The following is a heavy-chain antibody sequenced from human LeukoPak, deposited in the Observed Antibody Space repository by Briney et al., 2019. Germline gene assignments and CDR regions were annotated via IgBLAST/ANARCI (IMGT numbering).Heavy chain of an antibody. CDR1: GYSFTSYW. CDR3: ARQIVVSTDHNGFDP. V-gene: IGHV5-51*01. D-gene: IGHD2-2*01. CDR2: IYPGDSDT. Sequence: GESLKISCKGSGYSFTSYWIGWVRQMPGKGLEWMGIIYPGDSDTRYSPSFQGQVTISADKSISTAYLQWSSLKASDTAMYYCARQIVVSTDHNGFDPWGQGTLVTVSS. J-gene: IGHJ5*02.